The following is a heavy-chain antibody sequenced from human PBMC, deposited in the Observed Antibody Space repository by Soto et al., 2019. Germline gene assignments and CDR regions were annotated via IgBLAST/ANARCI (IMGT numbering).Heavy chain of an antibody. CDR2: IWYDGSNK. CDR3: AKVKWLSIYYYYGMDV. CDR1: GFTFSSYG. D-gene: IGHD3-22*01. J-gene: IGHJ6*02. V-gene: IGHV3-33*06. Sequence: PGGSLRLSCAASGFTFSSYGMHWVRQAPGKGLEWVAVIWYDGSNKYYADSVKGRFTISRDNSKNTLYLQMNSLRAEDTAVYYCAKVKWLSIYYYYGMDVWGQGTTVTVSS.